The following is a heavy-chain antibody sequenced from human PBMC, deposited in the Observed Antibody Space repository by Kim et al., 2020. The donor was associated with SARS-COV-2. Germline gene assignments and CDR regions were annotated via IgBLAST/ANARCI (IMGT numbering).Heavy chain of an antibody. Sequence: TPSHKSRVTISLDTSQNQFSLKLSSVTAADTAVYYCARLGSGWYNWFDPWGQGTLVTVSS. V-gene: IGHV4-59*08. D-gene: IGHD6-19*01. J-gene: IGHJ5*02. CDR3: ARLGSGWYNWFDP.